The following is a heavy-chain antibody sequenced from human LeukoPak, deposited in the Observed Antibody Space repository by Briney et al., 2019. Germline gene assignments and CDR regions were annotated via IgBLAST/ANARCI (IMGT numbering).Heavy chain of an antibody. CDR2: IYYSGST. J-gene: IGHJ4*02. D-gene: IGHD3-10*01. V-gene: IGHV4-39*01. CDR3: ARTSRRGSGSYYFDY. CDR1: GGSISSSSYY. Sequence: PSETLSLTCTVSGGSISSSSYYWGWIRQPPGKGLEWIGSIYYSGSTYYNPSLKSRVTISVDTSKNQFSLKLSSVTAADTAVYYCARTSRRGSGSYYFDYWGQGTLVTVPS.